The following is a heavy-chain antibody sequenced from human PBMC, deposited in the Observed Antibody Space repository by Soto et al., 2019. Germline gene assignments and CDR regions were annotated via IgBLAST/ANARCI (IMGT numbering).Heavy chain of an antibody. CDR1: GGTFSSYA. V-gene: IGHV1-18*01. J-gene: IGHJ6*03. Sequence: ASVKVSCKASGGTFSSYAISWVRQAPGQGLEWMGWISAYNGTTNYAQKLQGRVTMTTDTSTSTAYMELRSLRSDDTAVYYCAREGAVATISYYYYMDVWGKGTTVTVSS. CDR3: AREGAVATISYYYYMDV. CDR2: ISAYNGTT. D-gene: IGHD5-12*01.